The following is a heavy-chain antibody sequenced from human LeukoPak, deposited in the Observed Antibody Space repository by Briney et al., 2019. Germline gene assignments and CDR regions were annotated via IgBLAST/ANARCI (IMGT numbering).Heavy chain of an antibody. CDR2: IYSGGST. D-gene: IGHD3-10*01. CDR3: ARRVSYGSGSYIGDP. J-gene: IGHJ5*02. Sequence: GGSLRLSCAASGFTVSSNYMSWVRQAPGKGLEWVSVIYSGGSTHYADSVRGRFTISRDNSKNTFYLQMNSLRAEDTAVYYCARRVSYGSGSYIGDPWGQGTLVTVSS. V-gene: IGHV3-53*01. CDR1: GFTVSSNY.